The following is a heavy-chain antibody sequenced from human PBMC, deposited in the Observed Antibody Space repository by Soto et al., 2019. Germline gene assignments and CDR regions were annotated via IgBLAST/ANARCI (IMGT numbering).Heavy chain of an antibody. CDR3: AKDVWWLRDPYYFDY. Sequence: GGSLRLSCAASGFTVSSNYMSWVRQAPGKGLEWVSAISGSGGSTYYADSVKGRFTIARDNSKNTLYLQMNSLRADDTAVYYCAKDVWWLRDPYYFDYWGQGTLVTVSS. V-gene: IGHV3-23*01. J-gene: IGHJ4*02. CDR1: GFTVSSNY. D-gene: IGHD5-12*01. CDR2: ISGSGGST.